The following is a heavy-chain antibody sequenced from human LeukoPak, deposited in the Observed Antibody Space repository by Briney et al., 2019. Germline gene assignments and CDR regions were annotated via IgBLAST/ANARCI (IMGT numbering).Heavy chain of an antibody. V-gene: IGHV4-4*02. J-gene: IGHJ6*02. CDR1: GGSISSSNW. Sequence: SGTLSLTCAVSGGSISSSNWRSWVRQPPGKGLEWIGEIYHSGSTNYNPSLKSRVTISVDKSKNQFSLKLSSVTAADTAVYYYAREWRGDILWFGESPGDGMDVWGQGTTVTVSS. D-gene: IGHD3-10*01. CDR2: IYHSGST. CDR3: AREWRGDILWFGESPGDGMDV.